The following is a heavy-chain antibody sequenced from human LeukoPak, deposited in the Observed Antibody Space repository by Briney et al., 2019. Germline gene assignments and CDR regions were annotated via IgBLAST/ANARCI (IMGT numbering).Heavy chain of an antibody. CDR2: NSGRGDGT. CDR3: ARDRGRYYDSRGFYWGYYFDS. CDR1: GFPFYTYA. J-gene: IGHJ4*02. Sequence: GGSVRLLCGASGFPFYTYAVMGVPQAPGRGGEWVSTNSGRGDGTYYSDSVKGRFTISRDNSKDTLYLQISSVRVDDTAVYYCARDRGRYYDSRGFYWGYYFDSWGQGILVTVST. V-gene: IGHV3-23*01. D-gene: IGHD3-22*01.